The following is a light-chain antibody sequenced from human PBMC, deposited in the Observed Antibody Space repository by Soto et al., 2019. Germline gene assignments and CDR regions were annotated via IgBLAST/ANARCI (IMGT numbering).Light chain of an antibody. CDR1: QSVSSNY. J-gene: IGKJ5*01. V-gene: IGKV3-20*01. CDR2: GAS. CDR3: QQYGNSAPIT. Sequence: EIVLTQSPGTLSLSPGERATLSCRASQSVSSNYLAWYQQNPGQAPSLLIYGASSRATGIPDRFSGSGSGTDFNITNSSLEPEDFGMYFGQQYGNSAPITFGQGTRVEIE.